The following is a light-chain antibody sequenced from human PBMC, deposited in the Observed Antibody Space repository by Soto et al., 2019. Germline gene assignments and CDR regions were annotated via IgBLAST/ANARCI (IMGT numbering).Light chain of an antibody. CDR3: LLSYSDARKVA. V-gene: IGLV7-46*01. J-gene: IGLJ2*01. CDR1: TGAVTSGHY. CDR2: DTS. Sequence: QAVVTQEPSLTVSPGGTVTLTCGSTTGAVTSGHYPYWFQQKPGQAPKTLIYDTSNKRSWTPARFSGSLLGGKAALTLSGAQPEDEADYYCLLSYSDARKVAFGGGTKLTVL.